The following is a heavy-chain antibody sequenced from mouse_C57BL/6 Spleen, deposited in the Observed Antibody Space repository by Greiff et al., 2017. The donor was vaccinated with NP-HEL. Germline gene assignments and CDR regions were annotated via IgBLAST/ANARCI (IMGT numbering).Heavy chain of an antibody. CDR3: ARGDMAYDYDVGYAMDY. V-gene: IGHV1-72*01. Sequence: QVQLQQPGAELVKPGASVKLSCKASGYTFTSYWMHWVKQRPGRGLEWIGRIDPNSGGTKYNEKFKSKATLTVDKPSSTAYMQLSSLTSEDSAVYYCARGDMAYDYDVGYAMDYWGQGTSVTVSS. CDR2: IDPNSGGT. D-gene: IGHD2-4*01. J-gene: IGHJ4*01. CDR1: GYTFTSYW.